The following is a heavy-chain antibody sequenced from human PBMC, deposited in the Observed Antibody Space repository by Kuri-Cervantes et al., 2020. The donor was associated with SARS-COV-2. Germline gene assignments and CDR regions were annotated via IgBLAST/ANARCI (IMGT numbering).Heavy chain of an antibody. CDR3: AREGGDGDYADYYFDY. CDR2: IYYSGST. J-gene: IGHJ4*02. V-gene: IGHV4-61*01. D-gene: IGHD4-17*01. CDR1: DDSISSGSYY. Sequence: SETLSLTCAVSDDSISSGSYYWSWIRQPPGKGLEWIGYIYYSGSTNYNPSLKSRVTISVDTSKNQFSLKLSSVTAADTAVYYCAREGGDGDYADYYFDYWGQGTLVTVSS.